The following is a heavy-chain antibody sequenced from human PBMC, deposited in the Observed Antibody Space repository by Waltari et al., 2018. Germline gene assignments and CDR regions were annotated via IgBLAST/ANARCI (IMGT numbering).Heavy chain of an antibody. Sequence: EVQLVESGGGLVKPGGSLRLSCAASGFTFSSYSMNWVRQAPGKGLEWVSSISSSRSYIYYADSVKGRFTISRDNAKNSLYLQMNSLRAEDTAVYYCAREGGIVEDYWGQGTLVTVSS. J-gene: IGHJ4*02. V-gene: IGHV3-21*01. D-gene: IGHD1-26*01. CDR2: ISSSRSYI. CDR3: AREGGIVEDY. CDR1: GFTFSSYS.